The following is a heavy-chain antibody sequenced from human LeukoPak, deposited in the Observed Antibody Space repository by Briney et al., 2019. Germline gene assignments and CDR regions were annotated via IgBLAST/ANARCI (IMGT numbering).Heavy chain of an antibody. CDR1: GFTFSNYA. V-gene: IGHV3-30*01. Sequence: PGGSLRLSCAASGFTFSNYAMHWVRQAPDKGLEWVAVITYDGSNKFYADSVKGRFTISRDNSENTLYLQTNSLRTEDTAVYYCARAMLYSSSWYGVDYWGQGTLVTVSS. CDR2: ITYDGSNK. CDR3: ARAMLYSSSWYGVDY. D-gene: IGHD6-13*01. J-gene: IGHJ4*02.